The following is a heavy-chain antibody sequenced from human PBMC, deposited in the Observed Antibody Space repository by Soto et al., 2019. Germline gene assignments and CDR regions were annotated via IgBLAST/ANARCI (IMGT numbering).Heavy chain of an antibody. CDR3: ASHVCSGGSCPIDY. D-gene: IGHD2-15*01. CDR2: ISYDGSNK. Sequence: GSLRLSCAASGFTFSNFAMDWVRQAPGKGLEWVAVISYDGSNKYYADSVKGRFTISRDNSKNTLYLQMNSLRPEDTAVYYCASHVCSGGSCPIDYWGQGTLVTVSS. J-gene: IGHJ4*02. V-gene: IGHV3-30-3*01. CDR1: GFTFSNFA.